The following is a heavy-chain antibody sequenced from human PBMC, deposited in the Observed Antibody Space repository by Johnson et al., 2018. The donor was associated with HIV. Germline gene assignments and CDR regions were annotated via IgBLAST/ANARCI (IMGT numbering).Heavy chain of an antibody. D-gene: IGHD4-11*01. J-gene: IGHJ3*02. Sequence: QVQLVESGGGVVQPGRSLRLSCAASGFAFSGYALHWVRQAPGKGLEWVALISYDGTKKYSAGSVKGRFTISRDQSKNTLYLQMNNLRFGDTAVYYCARSVHDYSDYLWGRDAFDIWGQGTMVIVSS. CDR1: GFAFSGYA. CDR2: ISYDGTKK. CDR3: ARSVHDYSDYLWGRDAFDI. V-gene: IGHV3-30*04.